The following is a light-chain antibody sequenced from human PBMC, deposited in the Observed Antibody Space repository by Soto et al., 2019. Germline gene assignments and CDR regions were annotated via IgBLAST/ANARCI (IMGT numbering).Light chain of an antibody. CDR3: GAWDTNLNAEV. CDR2: DND. CDR1: SSNIGNTY. Sequence: QSVLTQSPSVSAAPGQKVTISCSGSSSNIGNTYVSWYQQLPGTAPKLLICDNDQRPSGIPDRFSGSKSGTSATLAITGLQAGDEADYYCGAWDTNLNAEVFGGGTKLTVL. J-gene: IGLJ2*01. V-gene: IGLV1-51*01.